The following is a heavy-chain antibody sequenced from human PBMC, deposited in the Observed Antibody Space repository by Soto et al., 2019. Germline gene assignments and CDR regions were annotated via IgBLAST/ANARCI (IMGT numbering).Heavy chain of an antibody. CDR2: TDTVGSRK. CDR1: GFNFNTYW. V-gene: IGHV3-7*03. J-gene: IGHJ6*02. CDR3: GRVPLDGNYANGVDV. Sequence: GGSLRLSCAASGFNFNTYWMYWVRQAPGKGLEWVANTDTVGSRKNYVDSGKGRFIISRDNAKNSLFLQMNSLRADDTAVYYCGRVPLDGNYANGVDVWGQGTPVTVSS. D-gene: IGHD4-17*01.